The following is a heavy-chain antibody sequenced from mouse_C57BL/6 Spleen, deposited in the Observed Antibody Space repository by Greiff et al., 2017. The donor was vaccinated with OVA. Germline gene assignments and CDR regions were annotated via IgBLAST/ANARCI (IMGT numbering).Heavy chain of an antibody. D-gene: IGHD2-1*01. CDR2: IHPKSGST. Sequence: QVQLKQPGAELVKPGASVKLSCKASGYTFTSYWMHWVKQRPGQGLEWIGMIHPKSGSTNYNEKFKGKATLTVDKSSSTAYMQLSSLTSDDSAVYYCARDYYGNNEHDFDYWGQGTTLTVSS. CDR1: GYTFTSYW. CDR3: ARDYYGNNEHDFDY. V-gene: IGHV1-64*01. J-gene: IGHJ2*01.